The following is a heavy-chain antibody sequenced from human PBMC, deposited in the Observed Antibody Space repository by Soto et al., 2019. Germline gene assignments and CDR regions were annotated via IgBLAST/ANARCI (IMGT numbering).Heavy chain of an antibody. CDR1: GFTFSNYA. CDR3: AKENYYDTSGPPVE. CDR2: ISGSGGST. Sequence: GGSLRLSCAASGFTFSNYAMSWVRQAPGKGLEWVSGISGSGGSTYYADSVKGRFTISRDNSKNTLFLQMNSLRAEDTAVYYCAKENYYDTSGPPVEWGQGTLVTVSS. D-gene: IGHD3-22*01. V-gene: IGHV3-23*01. J-gene: IGHJ4*02.